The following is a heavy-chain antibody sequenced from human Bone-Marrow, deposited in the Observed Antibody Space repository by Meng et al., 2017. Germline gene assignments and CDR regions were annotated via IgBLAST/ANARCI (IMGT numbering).Heavy chain of an antibody. J-gene: IGHJ4*02. V-gene: IGHV4-61*02. CDR1: GGSSSSGIYY. D-gene: IGHD6-19*01. Sequence: QGKLPASGPGLVKPSQTLSLTCTVSGGSSSSGIYYWSCSRQPAGKGLEWIGRIYTSGSTNYNPSLKSRVTISVDTSKNQFSLKLSSVTAADTAVYYCARDSGRAFDYWGQGTLVTVSS. CDR3: ARDSGRAFDY. CDR2: IYTSGST.